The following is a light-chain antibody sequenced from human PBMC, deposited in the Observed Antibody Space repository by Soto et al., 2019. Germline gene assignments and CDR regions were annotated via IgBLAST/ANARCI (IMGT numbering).Light chain of an antibody. Sequence: QAVVTQPPSASGTPGQRVTISCSGSSSNIGSNTVNWYQQLPGTAPKLLIYSNDKRPSGVPDRFSGSKPGTSASLANSGLQSEDETDYYCAACDDSLNGVVFGGGTKLTVL. J-gene: IGLJ2*01. CDR3: AACDDSLNGVV. CDR1: SSNIGSNT. V-gene: IGLV1-44*01. CDR2: SND.